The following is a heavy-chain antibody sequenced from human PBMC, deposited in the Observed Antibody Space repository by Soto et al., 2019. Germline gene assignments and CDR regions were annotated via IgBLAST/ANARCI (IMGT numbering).Heavy chain of an antibody. V-gene: IGHV4-31*03. Sequence: TLSLTCPVSGGSISSGGYYWSWIRQHPGKGLEWIGYIYYSGSTYYNPSLKSRVTISVDTSKNQFSLKLSSVTAADTAVYYCARSTVTTHFDYWGQGTLVTVSS. J-gene: IGHJ4*02. CDR1: GGSISSGGYY. D-gene: IGHD4-17*01. CDR3: ARSTVTTHFDY. CDR2: IYYSGST.